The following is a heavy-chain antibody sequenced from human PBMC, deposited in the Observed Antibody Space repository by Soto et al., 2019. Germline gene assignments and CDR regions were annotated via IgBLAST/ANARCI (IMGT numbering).Heavy chain of an antibody. J-gene: IGHJ5*02. CDR2: INPNSGGT. V-gene: IGHV1-2*02. Sequence: QVQLVQSGAEVKKPGASVKVSCKASGYTFTGYYMHWVRQAPGQGLEWMGWINPNSGGTNYAQQFQGRVTMTRDTSISTAYMELSRLRSDDTAVYYCARVPPERVRGVRVPTNWFDPWGQGTLVTVSS. CDR1: GYTFTGYY. D-gene: IGHD3-10*01. CDR3: ARVPPERVRGVRVPTNWFDP.